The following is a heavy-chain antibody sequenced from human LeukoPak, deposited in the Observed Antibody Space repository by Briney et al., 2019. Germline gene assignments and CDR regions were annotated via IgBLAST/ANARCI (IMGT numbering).Heavy chain of an antibody. CDR1: GGSISSSSYY. D-gene: IGHD3-22*01. Sequence: SETLSLTCTVSGGSISSSSYYWGWIRQPPGKGLEWIGSIYYSGSTYYNPSLKSRVTISVDTSKNQFSLKLSSVTAADTAVYYCARLGDSSGYPFDYWGQGTLVTVSS. CDR2: IYYSGST. CDR3: ARLGDSSGYPFDY. V-gene: IGHV4-39*01. J-gene: IGHJ4*02.